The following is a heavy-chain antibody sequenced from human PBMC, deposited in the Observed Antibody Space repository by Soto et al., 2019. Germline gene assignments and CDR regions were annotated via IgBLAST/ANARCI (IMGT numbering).Heavy chain of an antibody. CDR2: MNPNSGNT. D-gene: IGHD3-9*01. J-gene: IGHJ4*02. CDR3: ARVGPMYYDILTGYADY. Sequence: QVQLVQSGAEVKKPGASVKVSCKASGYTFTSYDINWVRQATGQGLEWMGWMNPNSGNTGYAQKFQGRVIMTRNTSISTAYMELSSLRSEDTAVYYCARVGPMYYDILTGYADYWGQGTLVTVS. V-gene: IGHV1-8*01. CDR1: GYTFTSYD.